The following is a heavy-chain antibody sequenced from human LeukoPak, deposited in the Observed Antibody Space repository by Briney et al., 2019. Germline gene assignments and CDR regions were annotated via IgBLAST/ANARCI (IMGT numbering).Heavy chain of an antibody. Sequence: SETLSLTCTVSGGSISSSSYYWGWIRQPPGKGLEWIGSIYYSGSTYYNPSLKSRVTISVDTSKNQFSLKLSSVTAADTAVYYCARLHMDTAMEDAAYWGQGTLVTVSS. D-gene: IGHD5-18*01. CDR3: ARLHMDTAMEDAAY. CDR2: IYYSGST. J-gene: IGHJ4*02. V-gene: IGHV4-39*07. CDR1: GGSISSSSYY.